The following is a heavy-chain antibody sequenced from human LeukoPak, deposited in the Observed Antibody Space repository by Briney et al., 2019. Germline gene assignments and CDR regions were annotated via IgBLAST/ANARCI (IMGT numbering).Heavy chain of an antibody. J-gene: IGHJ6*03. CDR2: IYYSGST. Sequence: PSETLSLTCTVSGGSISCYYWSWIRQPPGKGLEWIGYIYYSGSTNYNPSLKSRVTISIDTSKNQFSLKLSSVTAADTAVYYCARELGGLSTQEGIYYYYYYMDVWGKGTTVTVSS. CDR1: GGSISCYY. V-gene: IGHV4-59*01. CDR3: ARELGGLSTQEGIYYYYYYMDV. D-gene: IGHD3-16*02.